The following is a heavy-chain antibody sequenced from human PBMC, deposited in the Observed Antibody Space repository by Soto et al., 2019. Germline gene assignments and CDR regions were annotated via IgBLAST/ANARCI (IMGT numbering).Heavy chain of an antibody. CDR1: GFHFSSYW. CDR2: ISGDGVTT. Sequence: EVQLVESGGDLVQRGGSLRLSCAASGFHFSSYWIHWVRHTPGKGLDWVARISGDGVTTYYADSVTGRFTVSRDNAKNTLSLQISGLRAEDTAVYYCAREYYGLLTGYYTDYWGQGTLVSVSS. D-gene: IGHD3-9*01. CDR3: AREYYGLLTGYYTDY. J-gene: IGHJ4*02. V-gene: IGHV3-74*01.